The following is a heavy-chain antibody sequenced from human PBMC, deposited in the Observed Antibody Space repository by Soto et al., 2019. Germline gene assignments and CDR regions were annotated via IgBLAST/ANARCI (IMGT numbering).Heavy chain of an antibody. V-gene: IGHV4-30-4*01. J-gene: IGHJ4*02. CDR1: GGSISSGDYY. CDR2: IYYSGST. Sequence: SETLSRTCTVSGGSISSGDYYWSWIRQPPGKGLEWIGYIYYSGSTYYNPSLKSRVTISVDTSKNQFSLKLSSVTAADTAVYYCARVDILTGYYRRYFDYWGQGTLVTVSS. CDR3: ARVDILTGYYRRYFDY. D-gene: IGHD3-9*01.